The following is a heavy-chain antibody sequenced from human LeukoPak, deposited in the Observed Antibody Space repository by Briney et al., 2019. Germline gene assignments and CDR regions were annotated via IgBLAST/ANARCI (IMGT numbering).Heavy chain of an antibody. Sequence: PGGSLSLSCAASGLTFSDYAMSWFRQAPGKGLEWVSGITSGFTPHYADSVKGRFTISRDNSKNMFHLQLNSLRAEYTAVYYCAKDYSDSRVADVFFEYWGQGTLVTVSS. J-gene: IGHJ4*02. D-gene: IGHD2-15*01. CDR2: ITSGFTP. CDR3: AKDYSDSRVADVFFEY. V-gene: IGHV3-23*01. CDR1: GLTFSDYA.